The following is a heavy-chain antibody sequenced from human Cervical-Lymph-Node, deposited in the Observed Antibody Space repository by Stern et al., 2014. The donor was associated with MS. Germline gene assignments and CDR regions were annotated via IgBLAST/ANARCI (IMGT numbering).Heavy chain of an antibody. CDR1: GYTFTGYY. Sequence: QVQLVQSGAEVKRPGASVKVSCKASGYTFTGYYVHWVRQAPGQGLEWMGWVNPNNDNTEYAPQFEGRVTMTTDTPTTTAYMEILSLSSDDTAVYFCARDNIDEEPYKSRSGRVSYNWFEPWGQGTLVTVSS. CDR3: ARDNIDEEPYKSRSGRVSYNWFEP. V-gene: IGHV1-2*02. CDR2: VNPNNDNT. J-gene: IGHJ5*02. D-gene: IGHD3-10*01.